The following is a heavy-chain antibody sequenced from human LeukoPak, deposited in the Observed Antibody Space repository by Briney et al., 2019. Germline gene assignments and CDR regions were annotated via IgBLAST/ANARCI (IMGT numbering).Heavy chain of an antibody. D-gene: IGHD2-15*01. CDR1: GFIFSSYW. CDR3: ARSYIRYCSGGSCYSGFDY. CDR2: ISSSSSTI. Sequence: GGSLRLSCAASGFIFSSYWMGWVRQAPGKGLEWVSYISSSSSTIYYADSVKGRFTISRDNAKNSLYLQMNSLRAEDTAVYYCARSYIRYCSGGSCYSGFDYWGQGTLVTVSS. V-gene: IGHV3-48*01. J-gene: IGHJ4*02.